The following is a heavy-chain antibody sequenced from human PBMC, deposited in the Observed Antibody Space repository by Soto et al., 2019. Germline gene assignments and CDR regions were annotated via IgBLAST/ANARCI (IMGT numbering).Heavy chain of an antibody. J-gene: IGHJ6*03. CDR3: AKVRLRGADDYTRYKDV. Sequence: GGSLRLSCAASGFTFSSYAMSWVRQAPGKGLEWVSAISGSGGSTYYADSEKGRFTISRDNSKNTLYLQMNSLRAEDTAVYYCAKVRLRGADDYTRYKDVWGKGTTVTVSS. V-gene: IGHV3-23*01. D-gene: IGHD4-4*01. CDR2: ISGSGGST. CDR1: GFTFSSYA.